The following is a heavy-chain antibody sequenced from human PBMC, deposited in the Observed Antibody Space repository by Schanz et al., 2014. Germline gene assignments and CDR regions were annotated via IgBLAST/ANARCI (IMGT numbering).Heavy chain of an antibody. Sequence: EVQLVESGGGLVQPGGSLRLSCAASGFTFSKAWMSWVRQAPGKGLVWVSRTSNDGSFTTFADSVKGRFTISRDNSQNTLYLQMSSLRLEDTAVYYCAKDRLLGYQLQDAFDIWGQGTLVTVSS. CDR2: TSNDGSFT. CDR3: AKDRLLGYQLQDAFDI. D-gene: IGHD2-2*01. J-gene: IGHJ3*02. V-gene: IGHV3-74*01. CDR1: GFTFSKAW.